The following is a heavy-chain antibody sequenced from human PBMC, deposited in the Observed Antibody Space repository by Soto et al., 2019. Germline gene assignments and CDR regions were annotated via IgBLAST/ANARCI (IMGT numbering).Heavy chain of an antibody. D-gene: IGHD5-12*01. J-gene: IGHJ6*02. CDR1: GGSISSYY. Sequence: SEPLSLTCTVSGGSISSYYWSWIRQPPGKGLEWIGYIYYRGSTNYNPSLKSRVTISVATSKNQFSLKLSSVTAADTAVYYCARVIGGYDYYYYYGMDVWGQGTTVTVSS. CDR3: ARVIGGYDYYYYYGMDV. CDR2: IYYRGST. V-gene: IGHV4-59*01.